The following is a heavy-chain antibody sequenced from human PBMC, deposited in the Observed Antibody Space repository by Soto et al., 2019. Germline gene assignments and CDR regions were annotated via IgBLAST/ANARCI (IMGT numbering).Heavy chain of an antibody. V-gene: IGHV1-3*01. CDR1: GYTFTSYA. J-gene: IGHJ5*02. D-gene: IGHD2-15*01. CDR2: INPDNGNT. CDR3: ARGIATGQLDP. Sequence: GASVKVSCKASGYTFTSYAMHWVRQAPGQRLEWMGWINPDNGNTKSSQKFQDRVIITRDTSASTAYMDLSSLRSEDTAVYYCARGIATGQLDPWGQGTLVTVSS.